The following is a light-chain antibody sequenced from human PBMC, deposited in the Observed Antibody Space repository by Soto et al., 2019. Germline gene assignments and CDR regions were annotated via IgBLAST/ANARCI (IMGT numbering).Light chain of an antibody. V-gene: IGLV1-47*01. Sequence: QSVLTQPPSTSGTPGQRVTIPCFGSSSNIGGNYVFWYQHLPGTAPKLLIYRNNQRPSGVPYRFSGSKSGTSASLAISGLRAEDEADYYCATWDASLSGNIIFGGGTQLTVL. J-gene: IGLJ7*01. CDR2: RNN. CDR1: SSNIGGNY. CDR3: ATWDASLSGNII.